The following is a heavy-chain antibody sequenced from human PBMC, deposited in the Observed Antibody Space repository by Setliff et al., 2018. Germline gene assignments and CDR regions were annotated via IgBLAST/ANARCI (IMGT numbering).Heavy chain of an antibody. CDR3: AKPQVELRWGFESWGQGPIFGSGLIPGFDQ. V-gene: IGHV3-23*03. CDR1: GFTFSTYA. Sequence: GGSLRLSCAASGFTFSTYAMSWVRQAPGKGLEWVSTIYSGDRNTFYTDSVKGRFTIFRDGSKNTLFLQMTSLRAEDTAVYYCAKPQVELRWGFESWGQGPIFGSGLIPGFDQWGQGTMVTVSS. CDR2: IYSGDRNT. D-gene: IGHD3-3*01. J-gene: IGHJ4*02.